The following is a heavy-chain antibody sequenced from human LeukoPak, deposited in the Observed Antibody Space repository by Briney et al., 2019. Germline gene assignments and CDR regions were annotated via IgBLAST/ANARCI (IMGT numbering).Heavy chain of an antibody. CDR2: ISGSGGST. V-gene: IGHV3-23*01. Sequence: GGSLRLSCAASGFTFSSYAMSWVRQAPGKGVEWVSAISGSGGSTYYADSVKGRFTISRDNSKNTLYLQMNSLRAEDTAVYYCAKDHRLDYALDYWGQGTLVTVSS. CDR3: AKDHRLDYALDY. CDR1: GFTFSSYA. D-gene: IGHD4-17*01. J-gene: IGHJ4*02.